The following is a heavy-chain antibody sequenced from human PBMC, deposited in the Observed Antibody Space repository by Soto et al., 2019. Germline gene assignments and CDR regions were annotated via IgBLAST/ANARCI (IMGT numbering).Heavy chain of an antibody. V-gene: IGHV3-23*01. J-gene: IGHJ6*02. CDR3: AVKKDYWGPARYYVMYV. CDR2: ISGSGGGT. CDR1: GFTLGSYA. Sequence: GGSLRLSCAAPGFTLGSYAMSWVRQAPGKGLEWVSAISGSGGGTYYADSVKGRFTISRDNSKNTLYLQMNSLRAEDTAVYYCAVKKDYWGPARYYVMYVWAQRSTVTVSS. D-gene: IGHD7-27*01.